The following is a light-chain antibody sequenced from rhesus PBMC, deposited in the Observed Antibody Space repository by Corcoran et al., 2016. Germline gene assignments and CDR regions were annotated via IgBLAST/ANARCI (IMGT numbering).Light chain of an antibody. CDR1: QGISSW. J-gene: IGKJ2*01. V-gene: IGKV1-21*01. CDR2: KAS. CDR3: QQYNSTPYS. Sequence: DIQMTQSPSSLSASVGDRVTIPCRASQGISSWLAWYQQKPGKTPKLLIYKASHLQSGVPSRFSGRVSGTVFTLTSSSLQPEDFATYYCQQYNSTPYSFGQGTKVDI.